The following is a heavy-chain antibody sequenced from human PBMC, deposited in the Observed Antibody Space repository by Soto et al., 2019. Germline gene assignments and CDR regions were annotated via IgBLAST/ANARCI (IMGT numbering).Heavy chain of an antibody. CDR2: MNPNSGNT. J-gene: IGHJ4*02. CDR1: GYTFTSYD. D-gene: IGHD3-3*01. CDR3: ARGGSYDFWSGTMEYYFDY. V-gene: IGHV1-8*01. Sequence: ASVKVSCKASGYTFTSYDINWVRQATGRGLEWMGWMNPNSGNTGYAQKFQGRVTMTRNTSIGTAYMELSSLRSEDTAVYYCARGGSYDFWSGTMEYYFDYWGQGTLVTVSS.